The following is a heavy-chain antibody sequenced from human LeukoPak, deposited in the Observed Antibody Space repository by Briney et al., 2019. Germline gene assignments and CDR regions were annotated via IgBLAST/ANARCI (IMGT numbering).Heavy chain of an antibody. D-gene: IGHD3-9*01. CDR3: ARLLGWFLASGGAFDI. J-gene: IGHJ3*02. V-gene: IGHV5-51*01. Sequence: GESLKISCKGSGYSFSSYWIGWVRQMPGKGLEWMGIIYPGDSDTRYSPSFQGQVTISVDKSISTAYLQWSSLKASDTAMYYCARLLGWFLASGGAFDIWGQGTMVTVSS. CDR1: GYSFSSYW. CDR2: IYPGDSDT.